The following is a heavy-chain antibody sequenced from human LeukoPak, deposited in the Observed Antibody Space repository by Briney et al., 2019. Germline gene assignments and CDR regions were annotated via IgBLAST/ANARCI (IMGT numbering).Heavy chain of an antibody. CDR3: AKDDARTYGPPKYYFDY. D-gene: IGHD1-7*01. V-gene: IGHV3-23*01. CDR2: ISGSGGST. J-gene: IGHJ4*02. Sequence: GGSLRLSCAASGFTFSSYAMSWVRQAPGKGLEWVSAISGSGGSTYYADSVKGRFTISRDNSKNTLYLQMNSLRAEDTAVYYCAKDDARTYGPPKYYFDYWGQGTLVTVSS. CDR1: GFTFSSYA.